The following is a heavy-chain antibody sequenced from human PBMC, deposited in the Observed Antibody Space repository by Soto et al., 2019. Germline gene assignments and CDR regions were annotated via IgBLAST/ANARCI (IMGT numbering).Heavy chain of an antibody. D-gene: IGHD5-18*01. V-gene: IGHV3-48*03. Sequence: PGGSLRLSCAATGFTFSSYEINWVRQAPGKGLGWVSYISSSGNTIYYADSVRGRFTISRDNAKNSLSLQMNSLRAEDTAVYYCARVPGQLRYFHSMDAWGQGTKVTVSS. CDR3: ARVPGQLRYFHSMDA. CDR1: GFTFSSYE. J-gene: IGHJ6*02. CDR2: ISSSGNTI.